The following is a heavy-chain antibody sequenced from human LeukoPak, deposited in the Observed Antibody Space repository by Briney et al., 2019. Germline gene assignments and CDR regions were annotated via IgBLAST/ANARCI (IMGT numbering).Heavy chain of an antibody. J-gene: IGHJ3*02. CDR1: GFTFIDYA. CDR2: ISSRNGNT. D-gene: IGHD1-26*01. V-gene: IGHV3-23*01. Sequence: GGSLRLSCVASGFTFIDYAMTWVRQGPGKGLEWVSSISSRNGNTFYSVSVKGRFTISRDDSKNTLYLQIDTLRAEDTATYFCAKDRGLYSGVFAFDMWGQGTLVTVSS. CDR3: AKDRGLYSGVFAFDM.